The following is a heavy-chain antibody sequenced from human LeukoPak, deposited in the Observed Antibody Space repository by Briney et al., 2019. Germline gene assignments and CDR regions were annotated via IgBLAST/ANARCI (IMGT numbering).Heavy chain of an antibody. V-gene: IGHV1-69*05. CDR2: IIPIFGTT. CDR1: GGTFSSYA. CDR3: AQGGESYGDYRKVIDD. J-gene: IGHJ4*02. Sequence: ASVKVSCKASGGTFSSYAISWVRQAPGQGLEWMGRIIPIFGTTNYAQKFQGRVTITTDKSTSTAYMELSRLRSEDTAVYYCAQGGESYGDYRKVIDDWGEGTLVT. D-gene: IGHD4-17*01.